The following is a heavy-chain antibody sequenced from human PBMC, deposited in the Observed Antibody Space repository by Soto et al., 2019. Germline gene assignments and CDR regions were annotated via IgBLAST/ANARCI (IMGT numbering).Heavy chain of an antibody. CDR1: GGTFSRNT. Sequence: QVQLVQSGAEVKKPGSSVKVSCKASGGTFSRNTISWVRQAPGQGLEWMGGIMPIFGSANYAQKFQGRVTMTRDTSISTAYMELSRLRSDDTAVYYCARHDSSSAGYYYYGMDVWGQGTTVTVSS. CDR2: IMPIFGSA. J-gene: IGHJ6*02. CDR3: ARHDSSSAGYYYYGMDV. D-gene: IGHD6-6*01. V-gene: IGHV1-69*06.